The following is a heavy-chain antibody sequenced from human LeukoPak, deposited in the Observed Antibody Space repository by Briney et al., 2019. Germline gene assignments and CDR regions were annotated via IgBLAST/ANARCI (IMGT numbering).Heavy chain of an antibody. D-gene: IGHD1-26*01. Sequence: SVKVSCKASGGTFSSYAISWVRQAPGQGLEWMGRIIPILGIANYAQKLQGRVTITADKSTSTAYMELSSLRSEDTAVYYCASRYSGSYRPFDYWGQGTLVTVSS. CDR3: ASRYSGSYRPFDY. V-gene: IGHV1-69*04. CDR2: IIPILGIA. J-gene: IGHJ4*02. CDR1: GGTFSSYA.